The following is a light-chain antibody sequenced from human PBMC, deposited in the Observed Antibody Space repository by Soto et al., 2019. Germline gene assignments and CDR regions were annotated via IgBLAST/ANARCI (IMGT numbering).Light chain of an antibody. Sequence: EIVLTQSPATLSLSPGERATLSCRASQSVSSYLAWYQQKPGQAPRLLIYDASNRATDIPARFSGSGSGTHFTLTISSREPEDFAVYYCLQRSGWPWTFGQGTKVEIK. J-gene: IGKJ1*01. CDR1: QSVSSY. CDR2: DAS. V-gene: IGKV3-11*01. CDR3: LQRSGWPWT.